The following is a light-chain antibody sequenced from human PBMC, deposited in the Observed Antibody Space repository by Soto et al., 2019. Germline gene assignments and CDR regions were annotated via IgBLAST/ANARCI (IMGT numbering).Light chain of an antibody. Sequence: EIVMTQSPATLSVSPGETATLSCRASQSVAGNLAWYQQKPGQPPRLLIYGVSTRATGVPARFSGSGSETDFSLTISSLQIEDFALYYCQQSNNWPPLTFGGETKVEIK. CDR1: QSVAGN. V-gene: IGKV3-15*01. CDR2: GVS. J-gene: IGKJ4*01. CDR3: QQSNNWPPLT.